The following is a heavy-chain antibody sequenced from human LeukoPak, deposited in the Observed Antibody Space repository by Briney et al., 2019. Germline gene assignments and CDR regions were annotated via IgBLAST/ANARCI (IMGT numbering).Heavy chain of an antibody. D-gene: IGHD2-21*01. J-gene: IGHJ6*03. V-gene: IGHV3-23*01. CDR3: AKHLGSHSFLFYYMDV. CDR1: QFTFSRFA. CDR2: LSGSGTAT. Sequence: GGSLRLSCEASQFTFSRFAMSWIRQAPGTGLEWVSTLSGSGTATYYADSVKGRFTTSRDNTKDTLYLQMDNLRADDTAVYYCAKHLGSHSFLFYYMDVWGTGTSVIVSS.